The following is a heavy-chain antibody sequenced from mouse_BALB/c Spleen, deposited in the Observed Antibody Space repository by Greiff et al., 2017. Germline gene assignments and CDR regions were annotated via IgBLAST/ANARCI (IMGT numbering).Heavy chain of an antibody. CDR2: IDPSDSYT. V-gene: IGHV1-69*02. CDR3: ARQTARATEDYAMDD. D-gene: IGHD3-2*01. CDR1: GYTFTSYW. J-gene: IGHJ4*01. Sequence: QVHVKQPGAELVKPGASVKLSCKASGYTFTSYWMHWVKQRPGQGLEWIGEIDPSDSYTNYNQKFKGKATLTVDKSSSTAYMQLSSLTSEDSAVYYCARQTARATEDYAMDDWGQGTSVTVSS.